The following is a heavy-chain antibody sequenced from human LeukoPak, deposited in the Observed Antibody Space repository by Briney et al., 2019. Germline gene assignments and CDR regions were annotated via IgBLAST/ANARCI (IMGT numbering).Heavy chain of an antibody. Sequence: GRSLRLSCAASGFTFSSYAVSWVRQAPGKGLECVSAISGSGGSTYYADSVKGRFTISRDNSKNTLYLQMNSLGAEDTAVYYCAKVLGYYADPFDHWGQGTLVTVSS. J-gene: IGHJ4*02. CDR1: GFTFSSYA. CDR2: ISGSGGST. D-gene: IGHD3-3*01. V-gene: IGHV3-23*01. CDR3: AKVLGYYADPFDH.